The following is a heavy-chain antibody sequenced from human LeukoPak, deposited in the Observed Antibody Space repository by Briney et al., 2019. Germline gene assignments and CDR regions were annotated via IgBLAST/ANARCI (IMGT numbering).Heavy chain of an antibody. V-gene: IGHV4-61*02. CDR1: GGSVSSGTYY. CDR3: ARDAYYHGSGSYRQDY. J-gene: IGHJ4*02. CDR2: IYTSGNT. D-gene: IGHD3-10*01. Sequence: PSETLSLTCTVSGGSVSSGTYYWSWIRQPAGKGLEWIGRIYTSGNTNYNPSLKSRVTISVDTSKNQSSLKLSSVTAADTAVYYCARDAYYHGSGSYRQDYWGQGTLVTVSS.